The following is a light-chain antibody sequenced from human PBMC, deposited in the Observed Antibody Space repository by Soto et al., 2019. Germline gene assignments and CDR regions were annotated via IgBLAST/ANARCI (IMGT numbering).Light chain of an antibody. CDR1: QSVAGS. CDR2: DIS. CDR3: QQYNNWPPT. V-gene: IGKV3D-15*01. Sequence: EFVFTESPATLSLSPGERAILSCRASQSVAGSLAWYQQKPGQAPRLLIYDISTRAAAIPARFSGSGSGTEFTLTISSLQSEDFAVYYCQQYNNWPPTFGQGTKVDI. J-gene: IGKJ1*01.